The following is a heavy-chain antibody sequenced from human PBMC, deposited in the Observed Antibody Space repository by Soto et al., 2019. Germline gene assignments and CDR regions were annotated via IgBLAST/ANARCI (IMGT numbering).Heavy chain of an antibody. J-gene: IGHJ4*02. D-gene: IGHD6-19*01. V-gene: IGHV1-18*04. Sequence: ASVKVSCKASGYTFTGYYMHWVRQAPGQGLEWMGWINAYNGSTNYAQKLQGRVTMTTDTSTSTAYMELRSLRSDDTAVYYCARRDAQWLVVDYWGQGTLVTVSS. CDR3: ARRDAQWLVVDY. CDR2: INAYNGST. CDR1: GYTFTGYY.